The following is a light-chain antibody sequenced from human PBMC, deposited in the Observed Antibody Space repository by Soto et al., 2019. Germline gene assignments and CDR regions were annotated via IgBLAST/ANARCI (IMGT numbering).Light chain of an antibody. CDR1: QTISSNY. J-gene: IGKJ1*01. Sequence: EIVLAQSPGTLSLSPGERAILSCRASQTISSNYLAWYQQKPGQAPRLLIFNASNRATGIPARFSGSGSGTDFSLTISSLEPEDFAAYYCQQRTNWPGTFGQGTKVEIK. CDR2: NAS. V-gene: IGKV3-11*01. CDR3: QQRTNWPGT.